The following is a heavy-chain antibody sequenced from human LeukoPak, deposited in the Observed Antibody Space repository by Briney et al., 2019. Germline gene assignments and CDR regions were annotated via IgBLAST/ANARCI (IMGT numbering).Heavy chain of an antibody. CDR3: ARGGSYLSAFDI. CDR1: GFTFDDYG. Sequence: GGSLRLSCAASGFTFDDYGLSWVRQAPGKGLEWVSIIYSGGSTFYADSVKGRFTISRDNSKNTLYLQMNSLRAEDTAVYYCARGGSYLSAFDIWGQGTMVTVSS. CDR2: IYSGGST. J-gene: IGHJ3*02. D-gene: IGHD1-26*01. V-gene: IGHV3-53*01.